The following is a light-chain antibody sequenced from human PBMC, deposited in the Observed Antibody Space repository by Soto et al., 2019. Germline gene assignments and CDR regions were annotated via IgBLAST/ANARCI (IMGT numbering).Light chain of an antibody. CDR3: CSYAGSYNYV. Sequence: QSVLTQPPSVSGAPGQRVTISCTGSSSNIGAGYDVHWYQQLPGTAPKLLIYGNSKRPSGVPDRFSGSKSGNTASLTISGLQAEDEADYYCCSYAGSYNYVFGTGTKVTVL. CDR2: GNS. V-gene: IGLV1-40*01. J-gene: IGLJ1*01. CDR1: SSNIGAGYD.